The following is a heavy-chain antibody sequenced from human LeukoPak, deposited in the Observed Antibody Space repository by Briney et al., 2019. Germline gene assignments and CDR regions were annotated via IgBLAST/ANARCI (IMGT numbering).Heavy chain of an antibody. CDR2: INHSGST. CDR3: ARGSDSSPINPYYYYYYMGV. J-gene: IGHJ6*03. CDR1: GGSFSGYY. D-gene: IGHD6-13*01. V-gene: IGHV4-34*01. Sequence: PSETLSLTCAVYGGSFSGYYWSWIRQPPGKGLEWIGEINHSGSTNYNPSLKSRVTISVDTSKNQFSLKLSSVTAADPAVYYCARGSDSSPINPYYYYYYMGVWGKGTTVTVSS.